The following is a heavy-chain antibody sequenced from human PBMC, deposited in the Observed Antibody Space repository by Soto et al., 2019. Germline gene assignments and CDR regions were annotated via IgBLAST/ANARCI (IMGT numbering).Heavy chain of an antibody. D-gene: IGHD3-9*01. V-gene: IGHV3-9*01. J-gene: IGHJ6*02. Sequence: EVQLVESGGGLVQPGRSLRLSCAASGFTFDDYAMHWVRQAPGKGLEWVSGISWNSGSIGYADSVKGRFTISRDNAKNSLYLQMNSLRAEDTALYYCARQHRDILTGLRWNGMDVWGQGTTVTVSS. CDR1: GFTFDDYA. CDR3: ARQHRDILTGLRWNGMDV. CDR2: ISWNSGSI.